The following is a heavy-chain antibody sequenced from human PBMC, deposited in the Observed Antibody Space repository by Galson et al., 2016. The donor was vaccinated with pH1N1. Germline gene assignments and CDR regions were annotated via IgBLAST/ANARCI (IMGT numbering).Heavy chain of an antibody. CDR2: MNPNNGNA. CDR3: ARGPVYWYFDL. CDR1: GYILTSYD. J-gene: IGHJ2*01. V-gene: IGHV1-8*01. Sequence: SVKVSCKASGYILTSYDINWVRQATGQGLEWMGWMNPNNGNADYAPKFQGRVTLTRNASINTAYMELSSLTSEDTAVYYCARGPVYWYFDLWGRGTPVIVSS.